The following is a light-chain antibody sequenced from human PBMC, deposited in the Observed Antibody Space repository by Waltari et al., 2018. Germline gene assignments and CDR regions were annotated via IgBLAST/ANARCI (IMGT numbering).Light chain of an antibody. CDR1: SSHLGRNT. CDR2: SNN. J-gene: IGLJ3*02. V-gene: IGLV1-44*01. CDR3: AAWDGSLDGPV. Sequence: QSALTPPPSASGTPRQRVTIPCSGRSSHLGRNTENWYQQLPGTAPKLLIYSNNQGPSGVPDRFSGSKSGTSASLAINGLQSEDEADYYCAAWDGSLDGPVFGGGTKVTVL.